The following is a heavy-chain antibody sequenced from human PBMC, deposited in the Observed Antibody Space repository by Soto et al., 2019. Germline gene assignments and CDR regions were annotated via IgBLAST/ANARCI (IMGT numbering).Heavy chain of an antibody. D-gene: IGHD6-13*01. CDR3: ARVAAAGRGTDY. CDR1: GFTFSNYW. Sequence: GGSLRLSCAASGFTFSNYWMYWVRQAPGKGLEWVATITQDGSDKYYVDSVKGRFTISRDNSKNSLYLQMNSLRAEDTAVYSCARVAAAGRGTDYWGQGTLVTVSS. J-gene: IGHJ4*02. V-gene: IGHV3-7*04. CDR2: ITQDGSDK.